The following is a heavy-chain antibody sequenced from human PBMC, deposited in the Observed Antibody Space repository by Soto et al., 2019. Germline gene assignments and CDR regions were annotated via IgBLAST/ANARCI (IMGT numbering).Heavy chain of an antibody. Sequence: QVTLKESGPVLVKPTETLTLTCTVSGFSLSNAGMGVSWIRQPPGKAPEWLAHIFSNDERRFSTSLKNRLTISKDTSNSQVVLIMTNMHPVDTGTYYCAQTEDGGRSRTPAGWFDAWGQGTLVTVSS. V-gene: IGHV2-26*01. CDR2: IFSNDER. D-gene: IGHD2-15*01. J-gene: IGHJ5*02. CDR1: GFSLSNAGMG. CDR3: AQTEDGGRSRTPAGWFDA.